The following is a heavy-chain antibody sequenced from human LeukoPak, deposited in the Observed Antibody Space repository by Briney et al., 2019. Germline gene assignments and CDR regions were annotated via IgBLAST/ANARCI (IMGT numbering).Heavy chain of an antibody. CDR2: IYYSGST. CDR3: ARGGYYVWYSLGY. V-gene: IGHV4-59*01. Sequence: SETLSLTCTVSGGSISSYYWSWIRQPPGKGLAWIGYIYYSGSTNYNPSLKSRVTISVDTSKNQFSLKLSSVTAADTAVYYCARGGYYVWYSLGYWGQGTLVTVSS. J-gene: IGHJ4*02. D-gene: IGHD3-3*01. CDR1: GGSISSYY.